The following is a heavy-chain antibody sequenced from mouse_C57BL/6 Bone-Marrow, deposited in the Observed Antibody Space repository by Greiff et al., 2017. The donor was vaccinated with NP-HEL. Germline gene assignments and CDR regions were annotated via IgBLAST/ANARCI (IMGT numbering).Heavy chain of an antibody. Sequence: EVKLMESEGGLVQPGSSMKLSCTATGFTFSDYYMAWVRQVPEKGLEWVANINYDGSSTYYLDSWKSRFIISRDNAQNILYLQMSSLKSEDTATYYCARGGRIYYYGSSPYWYFDVWGTGTTVTVSS. D-gene: IGHD1-1*01. J-gene: IGHJ1*03. V-gene: IGHV5-16*01. CDR2: INYDGSST. CDR3: ARGGRIYYYGSSPYWYFDV. CDR1: GFTFSDYY.